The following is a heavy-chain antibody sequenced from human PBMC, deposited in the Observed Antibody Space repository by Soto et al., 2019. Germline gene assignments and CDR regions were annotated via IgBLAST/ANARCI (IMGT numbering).Heavy chain of an antibody. CDR3: ARLGCSSTSCSNYYYYGMDV. V-gene: IGHV5-51*01. Sequence: PGESLKISCKGSGYSFTSYWIGWVRQMPGKGLELMGIIYPGDSDTRYSPSFQGQVTISADKSISTAYLQWSSLKASDTAMYYCARLGCSSTSCSNYYYYGMDVWGQGTTVTVSS. CDR1: GYSFTSYW. CDR2: IYPGDSDT. J-gene: IGHJ6*02. D-gene: IGHD2-2*01.